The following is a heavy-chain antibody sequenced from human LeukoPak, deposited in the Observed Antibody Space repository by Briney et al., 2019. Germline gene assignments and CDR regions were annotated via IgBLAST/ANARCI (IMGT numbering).Heavy chain of an antibody. D-gene: IGHD3-10*02. CDR3: ARSTGSTMFIDY. CDR1: GGSVSSYY. J-gene: IGHJ4*02. Sequence: QVQLQESGPGLVKPSETLALTCLVSGGSVSSYYWSWIRQPPGQGPGGIGYIYYSGNTDYNPSLKSRVAISVDTSKNQFSLKLSSVTAADTAVYYCARSTGSTMFIDYWGQGTLVTVSS. CDR2: IYYSGNT. V-gene: IGHV4-59*02.